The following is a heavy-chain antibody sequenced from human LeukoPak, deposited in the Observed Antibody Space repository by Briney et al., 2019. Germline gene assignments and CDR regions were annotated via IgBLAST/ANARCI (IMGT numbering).Heavy chain of an antibody. CDR2: ISYDGSNK. CDR3: AKSLASGYDPLDY. CDR1: GVTLRSYW. D-gene: IGHD5-12*01. Sequence: GGAPRVSPAASGVTLRSYWICWGRPGPGQGVGGGGVISYDGSNKYYADSVKGRFTISRDNSKNTLYLQMNSLRAEDTAVYYCAKSLASGYDPLDYWGQGTLVTVSS. J-gene: IGHJ4*02. V-gene: IGHV3-30*18.